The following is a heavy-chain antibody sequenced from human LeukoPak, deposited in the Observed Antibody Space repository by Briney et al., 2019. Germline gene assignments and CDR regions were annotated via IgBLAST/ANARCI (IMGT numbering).Heavy chain of an antibody. V-gene: IGHV3-11*06. Sequence: GGSLRLSCAASGFTFSDYYMSWIRQAPGKGLEWVSSISSSSSYIYYADSVKGRFTISRDNAKNSLYLQMNSLRAEDTAVYYCARVNYYDSSGYPYWGQGTLVTVSS. CDR3: ARVNYYDSSGYPY. CDR2: ISSSSSYI. J-gene: IGHJ4*02. CDR1: GFTFSDYY. D-gene: IGHD3-22*01.